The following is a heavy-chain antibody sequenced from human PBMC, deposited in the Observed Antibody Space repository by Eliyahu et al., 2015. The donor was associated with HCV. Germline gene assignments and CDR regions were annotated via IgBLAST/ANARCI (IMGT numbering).Heavy chain of an antibody. Sequence: NYNPSLKSRVTISVDTSKKQFSLNLSSVTAADTAMYYCARGGGYSYGLFPHPLTYDYWGQGTLVTVSS. V-gene: IGHV4-34*01. J-gene: IGHJ4*02. CDR3: ARGGGYSYGLFPHPLTYDY. D-gene: IGHD5-18*01.